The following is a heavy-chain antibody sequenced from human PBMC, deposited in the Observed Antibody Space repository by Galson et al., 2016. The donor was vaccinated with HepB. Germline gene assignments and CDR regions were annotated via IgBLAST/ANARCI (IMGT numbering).Heavy chain of an antibody. D-gene: IGHD1-20*01. J-gene: IGHJ4*02. CDR3: AKAGVTGTNRYFDY. CDR1: GFTFSSYA. Sequence: SLRLSCAASGFTFSSYAMNWVRQAPGRGLEWGSSISGSGATTYYADAVKGRFTISRDNSKNTLDLQMNSLRAEDTAVYYCAKAGVTGTNRYFDYWGQGTLVTVSS. CDR2: ISGSGATT. V-gene: IGHV3-23*01.